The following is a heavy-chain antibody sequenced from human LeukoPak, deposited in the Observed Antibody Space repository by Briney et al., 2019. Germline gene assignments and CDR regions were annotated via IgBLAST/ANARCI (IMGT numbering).Heavy chain of an antibody. CDR3: ARDRRVVVITPGAFDI. D-gene: IGHD3-22*01. V-gene: IGHV1-2*02. CDR1: GYTFTGYY. Sequence: ASVNVSCKASGYTFTGYYMHWVRQAPRQGLEWMGWINPNSGGTNYAQKFQGRVAMTRDTSISTAYMELSRLRSDDTAVYYCARDRRVVVITPGAFDIWGQGTMVTVSS. J-gene: IGHJ3*02. CDR2: INPNSGGT.